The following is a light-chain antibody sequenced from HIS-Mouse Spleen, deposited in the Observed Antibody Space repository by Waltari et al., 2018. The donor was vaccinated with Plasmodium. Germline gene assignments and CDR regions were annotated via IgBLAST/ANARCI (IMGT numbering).Light chain of an antibody. CDR3: QQRSNWPRVLT. V-gene: IGKV3-11*01. CDR2: DAS. J-gene: IGKJ4*01. Sequence: EIVLTHSPATLSLSPGETATLSCRASQSVSSYLAWYPQKPGQATRLLIYDASNRSTGIPARFSGSGSGTEFTLTISSLEPEDFAVYYCQQRSNWPRVLTFGGGTKVEIK. CDR1: QSVSSY.